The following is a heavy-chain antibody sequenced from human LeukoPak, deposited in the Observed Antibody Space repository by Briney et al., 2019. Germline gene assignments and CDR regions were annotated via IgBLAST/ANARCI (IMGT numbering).Heavy chain of an antibody. CDR1: GFTFSSYG. J-gene: IGHJ4*02. V-gene: IGHV3-33*01. Sequence: GGSLRLSCAASGFTFSSYGMHWVRQAPGKGLELVAVIWSDGSNKYYADSVKGRFTISRDNSKNTLYLQLNSLRAEDTAVYYCARGQYYYGSGIKYYCDYWGQGTLVTVSS. CDR2: IWSDGSNK. CDR3: ARGQYYYGSGIKYYCDY. D-gene: IGHD3-10*01.